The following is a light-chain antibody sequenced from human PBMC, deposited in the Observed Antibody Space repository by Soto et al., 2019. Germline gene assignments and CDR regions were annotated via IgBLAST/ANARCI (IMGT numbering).Light chain of an antibody. CDR2: ANS. Sequence: QSVPTPPPSVSWAPGHRVTISYAGSSSSIGAGYDVHWYQQLPGAAPKLLIYANSNRPSGVPDRFSGSKSGTSASLAITGLQAEDEADYYCQSYDSSLYGYVFGSGTKVTVL. CDR3: QSYDSSLYGYV. V-gene: IGLV1-40*01. CDR1: SSSIGAGYD. J-gene: IGLJ1*01.